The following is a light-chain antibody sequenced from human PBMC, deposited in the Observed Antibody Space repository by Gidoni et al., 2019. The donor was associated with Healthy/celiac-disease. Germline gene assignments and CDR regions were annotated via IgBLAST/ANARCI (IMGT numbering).Light chain of an antibody. V-gene: IGKV3-20*01. J-gene: IGKJ1*01. CDR3: QQTGT. Sequence: EIVLTQSPGTLSLSPGERATLSCRASQSVSSSYLAWYQQKPGQAPRLLIYGASSRATGIPDRFSGSGSGTDLTLAISRLEPEDFAVYYCQQTGTFGQGTKVEIK. CDR2: GAS. CDR1: QSVSSSY.